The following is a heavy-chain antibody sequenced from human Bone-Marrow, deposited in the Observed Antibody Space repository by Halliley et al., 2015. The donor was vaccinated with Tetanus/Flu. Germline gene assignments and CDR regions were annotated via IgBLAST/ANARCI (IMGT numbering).Heavy chain of an antibody. Sequence: GRIDPSDSYTNYSPSCEGHVTISVDKAINTAYLQWSSRKASDSAIYFCARHRITASISGFDPWGQGTLVTVSS. V-gene: IGHV5-10-1*01. D-gene: IGHD2-15*01. CDR2: IDPSDSYT. CDR3: ARHRITASISGFDP. J-gene: IGHJ5*02.